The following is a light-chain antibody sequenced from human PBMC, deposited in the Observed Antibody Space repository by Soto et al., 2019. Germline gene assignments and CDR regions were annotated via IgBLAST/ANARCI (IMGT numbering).Light chain of an antibody. J-gene: IGKJ2*01. V-gene: IGKV3-11*01. CDR2: DAS. CDR3: QQRFNWPRFT. Sequence: IVLTQSPATLSLSPGERATLSCRASQRVSSYLAWYQQKPGQAPSLLIYDASNRATGIPARFSGGGSGTDFTLTISSLEPEDFAVYYCQQRFNWPRFTFGQGTKLEIK. CDR1: QRVSSY.